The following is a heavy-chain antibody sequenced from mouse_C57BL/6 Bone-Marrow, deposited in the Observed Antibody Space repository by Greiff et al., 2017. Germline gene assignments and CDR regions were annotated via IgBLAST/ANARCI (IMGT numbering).Heavy chain of an antibody. CDR1: GYTFTSYW. CDR2: IDPSDSYT. J-gene: IGHJ4*01. V-gene: IGHV1-69*01. Sequence: VQLQQPGAELVMPGASVKLSCKASGYTFTSYWMHWVKQRPGQGLEWIGEIDPSDSYTNYNQKFKGKSTLTVDKSSSTAYMQLSSLTSEDSAVYFCSRDYGSSYVSMDNWGQGTAVTVSS. CDR3: SRDYGSSYVSMDN. D-gene: IGHD1-1*01.